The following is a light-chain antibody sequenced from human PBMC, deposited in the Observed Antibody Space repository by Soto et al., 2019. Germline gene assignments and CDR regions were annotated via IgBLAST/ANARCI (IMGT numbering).Light chain of an antibody. Sequence: ENVLTQSPSTLSLSPGERATLYCRASQSVSSYLAWYQQKPGQAPRLLISGASNRATGIPDRFSGTGSGTDFTLTINNLEPEDFAVYYCQVRTNWSIAFGRGTRLEIK. CDR1: QSVSSY. V-gene: IGKV3-11*01. J-gene: IGKJ5*01. CDR2: GAS. CDR3: QVRTNWSIA.